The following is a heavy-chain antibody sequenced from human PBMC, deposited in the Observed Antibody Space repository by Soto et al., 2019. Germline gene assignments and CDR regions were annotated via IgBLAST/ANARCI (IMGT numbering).Heavy chain of an antibody. V-gene: IGHV4-59*08. CDR3: ARLGIGAGGPDFAY. D-gene: IGHD3-10*01. CDR1: GVSISSYF. CDR2: ISYSGST. J-gene: IGHJ4*02. Sequence: TLSLTCTVSGVSISSYFWSWIRHPPGKGLEWMTYISYSGSTTYNPSLKSRVTMSIDTSRNRFSLKLTSVTAADTAVYYCARLGIGAGGPDFAYWAKGPLVTVSP.